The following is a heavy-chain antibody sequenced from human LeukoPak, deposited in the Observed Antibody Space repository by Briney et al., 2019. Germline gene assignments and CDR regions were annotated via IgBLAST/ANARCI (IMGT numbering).Heavy chain of an antibody. V-gene: IGHV1-8*01. CDR2: MNPNSGNT. CDR1: GYTFTSYD. CDR3: VRVHDSSGQSCP. D-gene: IGHD6-19*01. J-gene: IGHJ5*02. Sequence: ASVKVSCKASGYTFTSYDINWVRQATGQGLEWMGWMNPNSGNTGYAQKFQGRVTMTRNTSISTAYMELSSLRSEDTAVYYCVRVHDSSGQSCPWGQGTLVTVSS.